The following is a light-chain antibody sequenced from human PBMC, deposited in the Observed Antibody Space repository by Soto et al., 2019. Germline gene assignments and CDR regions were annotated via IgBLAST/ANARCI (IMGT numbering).Light chain of an antibody. CDR3: QQYSISST. CDR2: GVS. CDR1: QRVSSSS. Sequence: EIVLTQSPATLSMSPGERSTLSCMASQRVSSSSSAWYQHKPGQSPRLLIFGVSSRATDIPDRFSGSGSGTDFTLTINRLEPEDFAVYFCQQYSISSTFGQGTKVDIK. V-gene: IGKV3-20*01. J-gene: IGKJ1*01.